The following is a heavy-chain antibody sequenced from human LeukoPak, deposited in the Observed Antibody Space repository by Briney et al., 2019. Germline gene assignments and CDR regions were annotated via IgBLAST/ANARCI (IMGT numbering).Heavy chain of an antibody. D-gene: IGHD5-24*01. CDR2: IYYNGNT. J-gene: IGHJ4*02. CDR1: GGSISSYY. V-gene: IGHV4-59*01. Sequence: SETLSLTCTVSGGSISSYYWSWIRQPPGKGLEWIGNIYYNGNTNYNPSLKSRVTISVDTSKNQFSLKLSSVTAADTAVYYCARGFRDGYNSVSYGYWGQGTLVTVSS. CDR3: ARGFRDGYNSVSYGY.